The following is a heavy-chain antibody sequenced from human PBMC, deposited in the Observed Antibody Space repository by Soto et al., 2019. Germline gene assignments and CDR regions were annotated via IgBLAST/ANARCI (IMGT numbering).Heavy chain of an antibody. CDR2: INHSGST. V-gene: IGHV4-34*01. CDR3: ARRGVGGRAAAQLRLRWFDP. Sequence: SETLSLTCAVYGGSFSGYYWSWIHQPPGKGLEWIGEINHSGSTNYNPSLKSRVTISVDTSKNQFSLKLSSVTAADTAVYSCARRGVGGRAAAQLRLRWFDPWGQGTLVTVSS. CDR1: GGSFSGYY. J-gene: IGHJ5*02. D-gene: IGHD6-13*01.